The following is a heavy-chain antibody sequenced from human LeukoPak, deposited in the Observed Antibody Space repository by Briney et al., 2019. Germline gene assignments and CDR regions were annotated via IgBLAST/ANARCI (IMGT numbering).Heavy chain of an antibody. CDR1: GYTFTGYY. J-gene: IGHJ5*02. Sequence: EASVKVSCKASGYTFTGYYMHWVRQAPGQGLEWMGWINPNSGGTNYVQKFQGRVTMTRDTSISTAYMELSRLRSDDTAVYYCARGIAAGGRRFDPWGQGTLVTVSS. D-gene: IGHD6-13*01. CDR3: ARGIAAGGRRFDP. V-gene: IGHV1-2*02. CDR2: INPNSGGT.